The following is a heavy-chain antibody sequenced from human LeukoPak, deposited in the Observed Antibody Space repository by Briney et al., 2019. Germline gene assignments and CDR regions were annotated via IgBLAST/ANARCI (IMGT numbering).Heavy chain of an antibody. J-gene: IGHJ4*02. Sequence: SETLSLTCSVSDDSITMYYWTWIRQPPGKGLEWIGYVDHTGSTSYNPSLKSRVTISVDTSKNQFSLKLSSVTAADTAVYYCARVLGYCSGGSCYGYFDYWGQGTLVTVSS. V-gene: IGHV4-59*08. CDR3: ARVLGYCSGGSCYGYFDY. CDR1: DDSITMYY. CDR2: VDHTGST. D-gene: IGHD2-15*01.